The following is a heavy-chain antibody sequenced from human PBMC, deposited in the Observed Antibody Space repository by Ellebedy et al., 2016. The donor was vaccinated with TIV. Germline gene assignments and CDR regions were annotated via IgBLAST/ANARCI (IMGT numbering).Heavy chain of an antibody. CDR3: AREKSYGGNDGYYYYYGMDV. J-gene: IGHJ6*02. D-gene: IGHD4-23*01. CDR1: GFTFSSYA. V-gene: IGHV3-30*01. Sequence: GESLKISCAASGFTFSSYAMHWVRQAPGKGLEWVAVISYDGSNKYSADSVKGRFTISRDNSKNTLYLQMNSLRAEDTAVYYCAREKSYGGNDGYYYYYGMDVWGQGTTVTVSS. CDR2: ISYDGSNK.